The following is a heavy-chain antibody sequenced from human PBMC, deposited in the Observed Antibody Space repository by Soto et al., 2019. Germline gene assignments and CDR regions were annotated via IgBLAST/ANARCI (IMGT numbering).Heavy chain of an antibody. Sequence: EVQLVESGGGLVQPGGSLRLSCAASGLTVSTNTMSWVRQAPGKGLEWVSVIYTGGGTHYADSVKGRFTISRDNSKNTVNLQMNSLRPEGTAVYYCARDGSGHWGQGTLVTVSS. CDR1: GLTVSTNT. CDR2: IYTGGGT. J-gene: IGHJ4*02. V-gene: IGHV3-66*01. CDR3: ARDGSGH.